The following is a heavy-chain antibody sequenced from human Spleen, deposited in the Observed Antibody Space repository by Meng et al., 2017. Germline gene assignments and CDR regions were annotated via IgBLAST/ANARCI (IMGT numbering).Heavy chain of an antibody. CDR2: IKQDGSEK. Sequence: GESLKISCAASGFPLVTYWMSWVRQAPGKGLEWVANIKQDGSEKYYVDSVKGRFTISRDNAKNSLYLQMNSLRAEDTAVYYCAKASCSSTSCYLYYWGQGALVTVSS. CDR3: AKASCSSTSCYLYY. V-gene: IGHV3-7*01. D-gene: IGHD2-2*01. J-gene: IGHJ4*02. CDR1: GFPLVTYW.